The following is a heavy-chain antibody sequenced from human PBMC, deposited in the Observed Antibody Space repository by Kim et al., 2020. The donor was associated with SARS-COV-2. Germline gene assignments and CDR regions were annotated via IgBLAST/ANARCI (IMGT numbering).Heavy chain of an antibody. J-gene: IGHJ5*02. D-gene: IGHD3-3*01. CDR3: AREAGHYDFWSGYYHTRGLNWFDP. CDR1: GYTFTSYY. CDR2: INPSGGST. Sequence: ASVKVSCKASGYTFTSYYMHWVRQAPGQGLEWMGIINPSGGSTSYAQKFQGRVTMTRDTSTSTVYMELSSLRSEDTAVYYCAREAGHYDFWSGYYHTRGLNWFDPWGQGTLVTVSS. V-gene: IGHV1-46*01.